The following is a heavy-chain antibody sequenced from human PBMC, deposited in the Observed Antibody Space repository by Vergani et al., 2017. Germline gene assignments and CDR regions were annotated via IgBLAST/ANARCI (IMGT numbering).Heavy chain of an antibody. CDR1: GFTFSSFW. CDR2: INTDGSST. CDR3: ARDRRLSSSSSRYYYYYMDV. V-gene: IGHV3-74*03. D-gene: IGHD6-6*01. J-gene: IGHJ6*03. Sequence: EVQLVESGGGLAQPGGSLRLSCAASGFTFSSFWIHWVRQAPGKGLVWVSRINTDGSSTTYADYVKGRFTISRDNAKNTVYLQMNSLRAEDTAVYYCARDRRLSSSSSRYYYYYMDVWGKGTTVTVSS.